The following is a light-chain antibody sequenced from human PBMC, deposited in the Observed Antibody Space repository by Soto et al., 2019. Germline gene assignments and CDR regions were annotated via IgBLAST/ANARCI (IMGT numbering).Light chain of an antibody. CDR1: NSDVGDYNL. CDR3: SSYSSTTRWI. Sequence: QSVLTQPASVSGSLGQSITISCTATNSDVGDYNLVSWFQQHPGRAPKVMIYEVTKRPSDISDRFSGSKSGNTASLTISGLQAEDQATYYCSSYSSTTRWIFGGGTKLTVL. V-gene: IGLV2-14*01. CDR2: EVT. J-gene: IGLJ3*02.